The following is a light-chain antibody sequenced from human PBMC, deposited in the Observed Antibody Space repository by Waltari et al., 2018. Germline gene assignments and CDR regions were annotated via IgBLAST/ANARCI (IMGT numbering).Light chain of an antibody. V-gene: IGLV2-14*01. J-gene: IGLJ2*01. CDR1: SSDVGIYRF. CDR2: EVS. CDR3: SSYTTSTSYVV. Sequence: QSALTQPASVSGSPGQSITISCTGTSSDVGIYRFVSWYQQHPGKAPKLMIYEVSKRPSWVSNRFSGSKSGNTASLTISGLQAEDEADYYCSSYTTSTSYVVFGGGTKLTVL.